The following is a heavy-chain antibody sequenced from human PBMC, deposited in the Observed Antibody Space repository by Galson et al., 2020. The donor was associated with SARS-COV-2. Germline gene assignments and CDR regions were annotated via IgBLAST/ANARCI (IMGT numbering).Heavy chain of an antibody. D-gene: IGHD3-10*01. J-gene: IGHJ4*02. V-gene: IGHV1-2*02. CDR1: GYTFTGYY. CDR2: TNPNSGGT. Sequence: ASVKVSCQASGYTFTGYYMHCVRQPPGQGLEWMGWTNPNSGGTNYAQKFQGRVTMTRDTSISTAYMGLSTLRSDDTAVYYCARHYGSGSTFDYWGQGTLVTVSS. CDR3: ARHYGSGSTFDY.